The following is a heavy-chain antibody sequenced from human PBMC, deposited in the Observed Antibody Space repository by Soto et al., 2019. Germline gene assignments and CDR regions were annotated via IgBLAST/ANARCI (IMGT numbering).Heavy chain of an antibody. J-gene: IGHJ6*02. D-gene: IGHD2-15*01. V-gene: IGHV3-33*01. Sequence: PGGSLRLSCAASGFTFSDYGMHWVRQAPGEGLQWVAVIWFDGSNEHYADSVKGRFTISRDNSKNTRYLQMYSLRAGDTAVYYCARGSLYCSSTSCSYGMDVWGQGTTVTVSS. CDR3: ARGSLYCSSTSCSYGMDV. CDR1: GFTFSDYG. CDR2: IWFDGSNE.